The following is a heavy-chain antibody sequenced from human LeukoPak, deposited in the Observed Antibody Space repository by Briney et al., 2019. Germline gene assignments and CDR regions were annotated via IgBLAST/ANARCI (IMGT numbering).Heavy chain of an antibody. CDR2: ISSSGSTI. D-gene: IGHD3-16*01. CDR3: ARDNPGGRGEAYDY. V-gene: IGHV3-48*03. J-gene: IGHJ4*02. CDR1: GFTFSSYE. Sequence: PGGSLRLSCAASGFTFSSYEMNWVRQAPGKGLEWVSYISSSGSTIYYADSVKGRFTISRDNAKNSLYLQMNSLRAEDTAVYYCARDNPGGRGEAYDYWGQGTLVTVSS.